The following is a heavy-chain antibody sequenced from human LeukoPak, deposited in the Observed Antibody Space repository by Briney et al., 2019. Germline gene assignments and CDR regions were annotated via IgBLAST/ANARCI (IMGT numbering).Heavy chain of an antibody. D-gene: IGHD3-10*01. Sequence: SETLSLTCAVYGGSFSGYYWSWIRQPPGKGLEWIGEINHSGSTNYNPSLKSRVTISVDTSKNQFSLKLSSVTAADTAVYYCARVNKAARGFWGAYNWFDPWGQGTLVTVSS. CDR3: ARVNKAARGFWGAYNWFDP. CDR1: GGSFSGYY. CDR2: INHSGST. J-gene: IGHJ5*02. V-gene: IGHV4-34*01.